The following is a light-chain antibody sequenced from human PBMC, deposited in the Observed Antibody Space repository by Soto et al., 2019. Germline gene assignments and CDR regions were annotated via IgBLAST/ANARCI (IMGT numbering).Light chain of an antibody. Sequence: EIVMTQTPATPSVSPGERASVSFRASQSVSSNLAWYQQKPGQAPRLLIYGASTRATGIPASFSGSGSGTEFTPTISSLQSEDFAVYYYQQYNNWPPYTSGQGTNLEIK. J-gene: IGKJ2*01. CDR2: GAS. CDR1: QSVSSN. V-gene: IGKV3-15*01. CDR3: QQYNNWPPYT.